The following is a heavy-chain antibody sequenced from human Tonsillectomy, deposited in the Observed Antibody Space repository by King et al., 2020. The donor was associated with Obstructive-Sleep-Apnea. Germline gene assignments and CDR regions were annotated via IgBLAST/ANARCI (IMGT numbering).Heavy chain of an antibody. CDR2: YRYDGSNK. J-gene: IGHJ4*02. V-gene: IGHV3-30*02. Sequence: VQLVESGGGVVQPGGSLRLSCAASGFTFSSYGMHWVRQAPGKGLEWVAFYRYDGSNKYYADSVKGRFTISRDNSKNTLYLQMNSLRAEDTAVYYCAKGYDSYYFDYWGQGTLVTVSS. CDR3: AKGYDSYYFDY. D-gene: IGHD5-12*01. CDR1: GFTFSSYG.